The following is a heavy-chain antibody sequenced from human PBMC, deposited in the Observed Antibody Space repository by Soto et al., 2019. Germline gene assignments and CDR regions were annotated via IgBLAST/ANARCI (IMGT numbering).Heavy chain of an antibody. J-gene: IGHJ4*02. D-gene: IGHD3-22*01. Sequence: ASVKVSCKASGYTFTSYGISWVRQAPGQGLEWMGWISAYNGNTNYAQKLQGRVTMTTDTSTSTAYMELRSLRSDDTAVYYCAKDQMGYYYDRSGFYWGQGTLVTVSS. CDR2: ISAYNGNT. CDR1: GYTFTSYG. CDR3: AKDQMGYYYDRSGFY. V-gene: IGHV1-18*01.